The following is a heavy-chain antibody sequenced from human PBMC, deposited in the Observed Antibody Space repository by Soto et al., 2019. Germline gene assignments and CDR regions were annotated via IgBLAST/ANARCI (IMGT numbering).Heavy chain of an antibody. V-gene: IGHV1-69*02. CDR1: GGTFSSYT. D-gene: IGHD6-19*01. CDR3: ARGAGYSSGWNCYL. J-gene: IGHJ2*01. Sequence: QVQLVQSGAEVKKPGSSVKVSCKASGGTFSSYTISWVRQAPGQGLEWMGRIIPIHGIANYAQKFQGRVTITADKSTSTAYMGLSSLRSEDTAVYYCARGAGYSSGWNCYLWRRGTLVTVSS. CDR2: IIPIHGIA.